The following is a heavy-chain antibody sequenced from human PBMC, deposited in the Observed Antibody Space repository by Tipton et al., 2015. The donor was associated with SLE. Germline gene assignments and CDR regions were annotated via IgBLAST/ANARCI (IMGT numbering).Heavy chain of an antibody. Sequence: GSLRLSCAASGFTFSRYWMSWVRQAPGKGLEWVAYIKGDGSEKDYVDSVKGRFTITRDNAINSLYLRMYSLRAEDTAVYYCANNGEGAAFDIWGQGTMVSVSS. CDR1: GFTFSRYW. CDR2: IKGDGSEK. D-gene: IGHD1-26*01. CDR3: ANNGEGAAFDI. V-gene: IGHV3-7*01. J-gene: IGHJ3*02.